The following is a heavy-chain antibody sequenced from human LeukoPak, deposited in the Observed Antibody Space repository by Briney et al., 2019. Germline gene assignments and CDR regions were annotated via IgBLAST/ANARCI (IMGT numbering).Heavy chain of an antibody. D-gene: IGHD4-11*01. CDR2: ISGSGGST. CDR3: AKDLGRSTVTTDY. Sequence: GGSLRLSCAASGFTFSSYAMSWVRQAPGKGLEGVSAISGSGGSTYYADSVKGRFTISRHNSKNTLYLQMNSLRAEDTAVYYCAKDLGRSTVTTDYWGQGTLVTVSS. CDR1: GFTFSSYA. V-gene: IGHV3-23*01. J-gene: IGHJ4*02.